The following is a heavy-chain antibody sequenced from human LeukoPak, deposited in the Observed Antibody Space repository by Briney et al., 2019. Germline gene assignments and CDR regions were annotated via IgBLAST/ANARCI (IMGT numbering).Heavy chain of an antibody. CDR3: AKDQRVLGGAAAGDSKLELDY. Sequence: PGGSLRLSCAASGFTFSSYSMNWVRQAPGKGLEWVSAISGSGGSTYYADSVKGRFTISRDNSKNTLYLQMNSLRAEDTAVYYCAKDQRVLGGAAAGDSKLELDYWGQETLVTVSS. J-gene: IGHJ4*02. CDR2: ISGSGGST. V-gene: IGHV3-23*01. CDR1: GFTFSSYS. D-gene: IGHD6-13*01.